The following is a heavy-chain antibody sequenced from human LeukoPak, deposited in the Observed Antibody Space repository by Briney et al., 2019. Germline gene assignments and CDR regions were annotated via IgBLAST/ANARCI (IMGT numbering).Heavy chain of an antibody. CDR2: IYYSGTT. V-gene: IGHV4-31*03. D-gene: IGHD7-27*01. J-gene: IGHJ4*02. CDR1: GGSISSGGYY. CDR3: ARDRSSWGLDC. Sequence: PSQTLSLTCTVSGGSISSGGYYWSWIRQHPGKGLEWIGYIYYSGTTYYNPSLESRVTISVDTSKNQFSLKLTSLTAADTAVYYCARDRSSWGLDCWGQGTLVTVSS.